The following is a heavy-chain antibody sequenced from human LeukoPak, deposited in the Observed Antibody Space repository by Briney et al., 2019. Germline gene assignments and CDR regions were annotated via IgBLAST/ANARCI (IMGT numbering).Heavy chain of an antibody. CDR3: ARAAYSSGWYEAY. J-gene: IGHJ4*02. CDR1: GGSISRYY. CDR2: IYYSGST. Sequence: SETLSLTCTVSGGSISRYYWSWIRQPPGKGLEWIGYIYYSGSTNYNPSLKSRVTISVDTSKNQFSLKLSSVTAADTAVYYCARAAYSSGWYEAYWGQGTLVTVSS. D-gene: IGHD6-19*01. V-gene: IGHV4-59*08.